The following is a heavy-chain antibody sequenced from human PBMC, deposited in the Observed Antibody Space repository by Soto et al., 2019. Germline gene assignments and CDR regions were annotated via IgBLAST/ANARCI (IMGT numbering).Heavy chain of an antibody. CDR2: INAGNGNT. D-gene: IGHD6-19*01. V-gene: IGHV1-3*01. CDR3: ASTGYSSGWYGGYYYYYGMDV. CDR1: GYTFTTCA. J-gene: IGHJ6*02. Sequence: GGSVKGSSKASGYTFTTCAMHWGGPAPGQRVGWMGWINAGNGNTKYSQKFQGRVTITRDTSASTAYMELSSLRSEDTAVYYCASTGYSSGWYGGYYYYYGMDVWGQGTTVTVSS.